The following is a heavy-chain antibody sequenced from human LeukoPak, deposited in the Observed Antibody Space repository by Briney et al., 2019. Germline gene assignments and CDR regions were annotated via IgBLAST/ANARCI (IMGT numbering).Heavy chain of an antibody. J-gene: IGHJ6*02. CDR3: ARDAVLPDHYYYGMDV. V-gene: IGHV4-34*01. Sequence: SETLSLTCAVYGGSFSAYYWSWIRHPPGKGLEWIGEINHSGSTNYNPSLKSRVTISVDTSKNQFSLKLSSVTAADTAVYYCARDAVLPDHYYYGMDVWGQGTTVTVSS. CDR2: INHSGST. CDR1: GGSFSAYY.